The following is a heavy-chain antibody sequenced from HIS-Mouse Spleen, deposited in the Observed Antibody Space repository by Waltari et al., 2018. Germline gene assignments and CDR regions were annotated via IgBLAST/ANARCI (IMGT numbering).Heavy chain of an antibody. J-gene: IGHJ2*01. Sequence: QLQLQESGPGLVKPSETLSLTCTVSGGSISSSSYYWGWIRQPPGRGLEWIGSIYYSVCTSSNPSLKSRVTISLDTSKNQFSLKLSSVTAADTAVYYCAREIPYSSSWYDWYFDLWGRGTLVTVSS. CDR1: GGSISSSSYY. CDR3: AREIPYSSSWYDWYFDL. V-gene: IGHV4-39*07. CDR2: IYYSVCT. D-gene: IGHD6-13*01.